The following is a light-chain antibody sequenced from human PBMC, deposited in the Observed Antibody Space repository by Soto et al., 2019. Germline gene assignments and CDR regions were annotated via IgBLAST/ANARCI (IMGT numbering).Light chain of an antibody. CDR1: SSNIGAGYD. J-gene: IGLJ3*02. V-gene: IGLV1-40*01. Sequence: QAVVTQPPSVSGAPGQRVTISCTGSSSNIGAGYDVHWYQQLPGTAPKLLIYGNSNRPSGVPDRFSGSKSGTSASLAITGLQAEDEADYYCQSYASSLSAWVFGGGTKLTVL. CDR2: GNS. CDR3: QSYASSLSAWV.